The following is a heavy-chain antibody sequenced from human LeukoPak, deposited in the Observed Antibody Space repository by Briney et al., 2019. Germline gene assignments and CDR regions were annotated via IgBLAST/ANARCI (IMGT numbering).Heavy chain of an antibody. Sequence: PGRSLRLSCAASGFTFDDYAMHWVRQAPGKGLEWVSGISWNSGSIGYADSVKGRFTISRDNAKNSLYLQMNSLRAEDTALYYCAKGGDYDYVWGSYTSWFDPWGQGTLVTVSS. CDR3: AKGGDYDYVWGSYTSWFDP. J-gene: IGHJ5*02. V-gene: IGHV3-9*01. CDR1: GFTFDDYA. D-gene: IGHD3-16*01. CDR2: ISWNSGSI.